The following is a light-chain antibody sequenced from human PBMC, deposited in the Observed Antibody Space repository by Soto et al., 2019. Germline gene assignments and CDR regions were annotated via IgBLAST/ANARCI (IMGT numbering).Light chain of an antibody. CDR1: QNMNRW. CDR3: QQYNTFYS. J-gene: IGKJ2*03. V-gene: IGKV1-5*01. CDR2: DAS. Sequence: DIQMTQSPSTLSASVGDRVTITCRASQNMNRWLAWYQQKPGKAPKLLIYDASNVESGVPSRFSGSGSGTEFTLTISSLQPDDFAAYYCQQYNTFYSFGPGTNLEIK.